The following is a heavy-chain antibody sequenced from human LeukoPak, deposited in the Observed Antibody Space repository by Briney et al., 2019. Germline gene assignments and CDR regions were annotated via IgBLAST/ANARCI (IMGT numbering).Heavy chain of an antibody. CDR1: GFSFSDHN. J-gene: IGHJ4*02. D-gene: IGHD3-10*01. CDR2: ISSRSNYI. Sequence: PGGSLILSCAVSGFSFSDHNMNWVRQAPGKGLEWVASISSRSNYIYYADSLKGRVTVSRDNARNSLFLQMTSLRAEDTAVYYCARDYLGFGESGFDYWGQGTQVIVSS. CDR3: ARDYLGFGESGFDY. V-gene: IGHV3-21*01.